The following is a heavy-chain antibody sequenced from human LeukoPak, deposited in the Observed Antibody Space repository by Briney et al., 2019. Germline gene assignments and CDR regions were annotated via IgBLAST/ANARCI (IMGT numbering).Heavy chain of an antibody. J-gene: IGHJ4*02. Sequence: GSLRLSCSASGFTFNSYSMNWVRQAPGEGLEWVSSISSSSSYIYYADSVKGRFTISRDNAKNSLYLQMNSLRAEDTAVFYCARDQYDTWSRRGNFDSWGQGTLVIVSS. CDR1: GFTFNSYS. CDR3: ARDQYDTWSRRGNFDS. D-gene: IGHD3-3*01. V-gene: IGHV3-21*04. CDR2: ISSSSSYI.